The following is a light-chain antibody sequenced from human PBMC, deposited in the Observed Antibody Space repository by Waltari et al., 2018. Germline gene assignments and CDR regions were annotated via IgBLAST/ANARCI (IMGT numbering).Light chain of an antibody. CDR3: QHYVRLPAT. CDR1: QSISKY. CDR2: HAS. Sequence: EIMLTQSPGTLSLSPGERATLSCKASQSISKYLAWYQQKPGQAPRLLIYHASSRATGIPDRFSGSGSETDFSLTISRLEPEDFAVYYCQHYVRLPATFGQGTNVEI. J-gene: IGKJ1*01. V-gene: IGKV3-20*01.